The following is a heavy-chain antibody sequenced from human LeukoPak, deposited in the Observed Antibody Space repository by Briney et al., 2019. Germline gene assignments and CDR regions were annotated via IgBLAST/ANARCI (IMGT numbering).Heavy chain of an antibody. D-gene: IGHD3-9*01. Sequence: SAKVSCKASGFTFTSSAVQWVRQARGQRPEWIGWIVVGSGNTNYAQKFQERVTITRDMSTSTAYMELSSLRSEDTAVYYCAALPPILTGYDDAFDIWGQGTMVTVSS. V-gene: IGHV1-58*01. CDR3: AALPPILTGYDDAFDI. CDR1: GFTFTSSA. J-gene: IGHJ3*02. CDR2: IVVGSGNT.